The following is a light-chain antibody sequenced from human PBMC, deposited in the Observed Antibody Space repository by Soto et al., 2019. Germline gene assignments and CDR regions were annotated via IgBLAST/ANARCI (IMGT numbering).Light chain of an antibody. CDR1: QSIRHY. V-gene: IGKV1-5*01. CDR3: QHHNSYSQT. CDR2: GAS. Sequence: DIQMTQSPPTLSASVGDRVTITCRASQSIRHYLAWYQQMPGKAPKLLIYGASTLQSGVPSRFSGSGSGTEFTLTISSLQPDDVATYFCQHHNSYSQTFGQGTKVEIK. J-gene: IGKJ1*01.